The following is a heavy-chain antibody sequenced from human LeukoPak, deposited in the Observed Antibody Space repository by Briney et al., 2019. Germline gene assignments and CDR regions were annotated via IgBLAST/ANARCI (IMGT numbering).Heavy chain of an antibody. CDR3: ARDRGYGYGFFDY. CDR1: GFTVRSIY. V-gene: IGHV3-53*01. D-gene: IGHD5-18*01. Sequence: GGSLRLSCAASGFTVRSIYMTWVRQAPGKGLEWVSSFYSGGSSYYADSVKGRFIISRDSSTDTLYLQMNSLRGEDTADYFCARDRGYGYGFFDYWGQGNLVTVSS. CDR2: FYSGGSS. J-gene: IGHJ4*02.